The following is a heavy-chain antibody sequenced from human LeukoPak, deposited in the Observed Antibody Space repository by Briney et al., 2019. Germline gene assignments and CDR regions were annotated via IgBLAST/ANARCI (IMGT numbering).Heavy chain of an antibody. V-gene: IGHV1-18*01. Sequence: ASVKVSCKASGYPLTSYGIIWVRQAPGQGLEWMGWISAYNGNTNYAQKVQGRVTMTTDTSTSTVYMELRSLRSDDTAVYYCARVLAAAYCGGDCYPDYWGQGTLVTASS. CDR3: ARVLAAAYCGGDCYPDY. CDR2: ISAYNGNT. J-gene: IGHJ4*02. D-gene: IGHD2-21*02. CDR1: GYPLTSYG.